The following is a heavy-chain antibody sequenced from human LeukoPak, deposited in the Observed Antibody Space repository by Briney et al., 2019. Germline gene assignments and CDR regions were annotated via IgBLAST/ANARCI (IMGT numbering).Heavy chain of an antibody. CDR1: GYSINSGYY. CDR2: IYHSGST. CDR3: AREYSSGWYVGY. J-gene: IGHJ4*02. D-gene: IGHD6-19*01. V-gene: IGHV4-38-2*02. Sequence: PSETLSLTCTVSGYSINSGYYWGWIRQPPGKGLEWIGSIYHSGSTYYNPSLKSRVTISVDTSKNQFSLKLSSVTAADTAVYYCAREYSSGWYVGYWGQGTLVTVSS.